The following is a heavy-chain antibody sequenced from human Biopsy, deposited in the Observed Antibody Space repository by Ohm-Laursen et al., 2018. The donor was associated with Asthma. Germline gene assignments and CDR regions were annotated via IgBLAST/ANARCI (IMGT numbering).Heavy chain of an antibody. CDR3: AGGRYCSGASCLYGMDV. CDR2: ISIKGTSI. D-gene: IGHD2-15*01. Sequence: SLRLSCAASGMSVSDYYMTWLRQSPGKGLEWLSHISIKGTSIYYADSVKGRFTISRDNAKNSLFLQMNGLRADDTAVYFCAGGRYCSGASCLYGMDVWGQGTTVSVSS. CDR1: GMSVSDYY. V-gene: IGHV3-11*01. J-gene: IGHJ6*02.